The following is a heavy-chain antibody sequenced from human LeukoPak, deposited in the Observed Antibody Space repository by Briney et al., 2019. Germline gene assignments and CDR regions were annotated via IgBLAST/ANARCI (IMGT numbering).Heavy chain of an antibody. Sequence: RPSETLSLTCSVSGVSISDYSWSWIRQPAGKGLEFIGRLSSSANTYYSPSLKSRITLSMDTSKNHFSLNLTSVTAAGTAVYYCARDRTAPRQRFFDYWGKGILVTVSS. J-gene: IGHJ4*02. CDR2: LSSSANT. CDR1: GVSISDYS. CDR3: ARDRTAPRQRFFDY. D-gene: IGHD2-21*02. V-gene: IGHV4-4*07.